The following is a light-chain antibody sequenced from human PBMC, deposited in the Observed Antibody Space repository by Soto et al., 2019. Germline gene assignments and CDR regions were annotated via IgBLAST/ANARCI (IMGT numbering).Light chain of an antibody. CDR2: GAS. CDR1: QSVSSN. CDR3: QQYNNWLWT. Sequence: EIVMTQSPAPLSVPPGENATLSCRASQSVSSNLAWYQQKPGQAPRLLIYGASTRATGIPARFSGSGSGTEFTLTISSLQSEDFAVYYCQQYNNWLWTFGQGTKVDIK. J-gene: IGKJ1*01. V-gene: IGKV3-15*01.